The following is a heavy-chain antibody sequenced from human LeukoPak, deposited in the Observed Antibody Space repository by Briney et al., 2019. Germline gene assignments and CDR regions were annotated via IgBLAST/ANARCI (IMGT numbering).Heavy chain of an antibody. CDR1: GFTFSSYS. J-gene: IGHJ4*02. CDR2: ISSSSSYI. V-gene: IGHV3-21*01. CDR3: ARDPTNYGSGSYYGDY. Sequence: GGSLRLSCGASGFTFSSYSMNWVRQAPGKGLEWVSSISSSSSYIYYADSVKGRFTISRDNAKNSLYLQMNSLRAEDTAVYYCARDPTNYGSGSYYGDYWGQGTLVTVSS. D-gene: IGHD3-10*01.